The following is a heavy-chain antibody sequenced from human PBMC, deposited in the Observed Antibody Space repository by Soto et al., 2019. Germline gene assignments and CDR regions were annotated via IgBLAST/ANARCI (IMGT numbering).Heavy chain of an antibody. CDR1: GYTFTSYD. CDR2: MNPNNGNT. Sequence: QVRLVQSGAEVKKPGASVKVSCKASGYTFTSYDINWVRQATGQGLEWMGWMNPNNGNTGYAQKFQGRVTMTRNTSISTAYMELSSLTSEDTAVHYCTREVRGVTYWGQGTLVSVSS. D-gene: IGHD3-10*01. CDR3: TREVRGVTY. J-gene: IGHJ4*02. V-gene: IGHV1-8*01.